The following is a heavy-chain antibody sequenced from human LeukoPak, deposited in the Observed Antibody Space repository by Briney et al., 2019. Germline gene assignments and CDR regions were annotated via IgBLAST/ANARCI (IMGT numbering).Heavy chain of an antibody. CDR1: GFTVSSNY. CDR3: ASSAFSSSGWYGDY. CDR2: IYSGGST. Sequence: GGSRRLSCAASGFTVSSNYMSWVRQAPGKGLEWGSVIYSGGSTYYADSVKGRFTISRDNSKNTLYLQMNSLRAEDTAVYYCASSAFSSSGWYGDYWGQGTLVTVSS. V-gene: IGHV3-53*01. J-gene: IGHJ4*02. D-gene: IGHD6-19*01.